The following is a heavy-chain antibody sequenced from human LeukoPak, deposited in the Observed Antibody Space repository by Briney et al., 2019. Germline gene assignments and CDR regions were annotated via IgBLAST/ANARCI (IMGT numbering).Heavy chain of an antibody. J-gene: IGHJ4*02. CDR1: GFTFSSYS. CDR3: AREGYSYALFDY. D-gene: IGHD5-18*01. Sequence: GGSLRLSCAASGFTFSSYSMNWVRQAPGKGLEWVSYITGGSYTIYYAQSVRGRFTISRDNAKNSLYLQMNSLRAEDTAVYYCAREGYSYALFDYWGQGTLVTVSS. CDR2: ITGGSYTI. V-gene: IGHV3-48*01.